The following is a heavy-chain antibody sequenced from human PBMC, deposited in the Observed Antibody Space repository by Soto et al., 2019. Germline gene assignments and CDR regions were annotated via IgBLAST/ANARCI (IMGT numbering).Heavy chain of an antibody. J-gene: IGHJ5*01. Sequence: QVQLVQSGGEAKKPGASVKVSCKASNYSFTTYGISWVRQAPGQGLEWMGWISPYSENTNYGRKFQDRVTLTTDSSTNTAYMELKSLRSDDTAVYFCARDTYFDNSGYYYDSWGQGTLVTVSS. V-gene: IGHV1-18*01. CDR2: ISPYSENT. D-gene: IGHD3-22*01. CDR1: NYSFTTYG. CDR3: ARDTYFDNSGYYYDS.